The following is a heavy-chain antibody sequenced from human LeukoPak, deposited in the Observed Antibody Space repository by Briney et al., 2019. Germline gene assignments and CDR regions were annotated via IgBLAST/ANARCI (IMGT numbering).Heavy chain of an antibody. V-gene: IGHV3-48*01. Sequence: GGSLRLSCAASGFTFTSDSMNWVRQAPGKGLERLSYISASSSTKYYADSVKGRFTISRDNSRNTLYLQLNSLRAEDTAVYYCARASGYTFGNPDYWGQGTLVTVSS. CDR2: ISASSSTK. J-gene: IGHJ4*02. CDR3: ARASGYTFGNPDY. CDR1: GFTFTSDS. D-gene: IGHD5-18*01.